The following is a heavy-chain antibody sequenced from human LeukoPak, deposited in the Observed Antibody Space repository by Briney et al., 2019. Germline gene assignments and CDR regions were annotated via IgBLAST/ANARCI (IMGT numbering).Heavy chain of an antibody. D-gene: IGHD3-22*01. CDR1: GFTFSSYS. CDR2: ISSSSYI. V-gene: IGHV3-21*01. Sequence: GGSLRLSCAASGFTFSSYSMNWVRQAPGKGLEWVSSISSSSYIYYADSVRGRFTISRDNAKNSLYLQMNSLRAEDTAVYYCAQTTYYYDSSGYYDHWGQGTLVTVSS. J-gene: IGHJ4*02. CDR3: AQTTYYYDSSGYYDH.